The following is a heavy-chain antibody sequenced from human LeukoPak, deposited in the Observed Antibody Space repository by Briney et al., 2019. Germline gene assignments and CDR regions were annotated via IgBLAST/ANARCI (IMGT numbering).Heavy chain of an antibody. V-gene: IGHV1-69*04. CDR1: GGTFSSYA. CDR3: ARVLSSTTYGMDV. J-gene: IGHJ6*02. Sequence: SVKVSCKASGGTFSSYAISWVRQAPGQGLEWMGRIIPILGIANYAQKFRGRVTITADKSTSTAYMELSSLRSEDTAVYYCARVLSSTTYGMDVWGQGTTVTVSS. D-gene: IGHD6-13*01. CDR2: IIPILGIA.